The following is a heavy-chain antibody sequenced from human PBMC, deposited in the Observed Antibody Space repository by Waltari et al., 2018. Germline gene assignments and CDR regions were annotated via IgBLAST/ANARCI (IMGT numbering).Heavy chain of an antibody. V-gene: IGHV1-24*01. Sequence: QVQLVQSGAEVKKPGASVKVPCKASGSTFTELSMHGVRQAPGKGLEWMGGFDPEDGETIYAQKFQGRVTMTEDTSTDTAYMELSSLRSEDTALYYCATGLWVTEDYWGQGTLVTVSS. CDR3: ATGLWVTEDY. D-gene: IGHD2-21*02. CDR1: GSTFTELS. J-gene: IGHJ4*02. CDR2: FDPEDGET.